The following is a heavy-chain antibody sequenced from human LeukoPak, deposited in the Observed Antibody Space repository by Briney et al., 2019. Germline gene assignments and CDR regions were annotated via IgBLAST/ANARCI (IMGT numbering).Heavy chain of an antibody. V-gene: IGHV3-73*01. J-gene: IGHJ4*02. CDR3: TANRVGYNTVDY. D-gene: IGHD5-24*01. CDR1: GFTFSGSA. CDR2: IRSKANSYAT. Sequence: GGSLRLSCAVSGFTFSGSAMHWVRQASGKGLEWVGRIRSKANSYATAYPASVKGRFTISRDDSKNTAYLQMNSLKIEDTAVYYCTANRVGYNTVDYWGQGTLVTVSS.